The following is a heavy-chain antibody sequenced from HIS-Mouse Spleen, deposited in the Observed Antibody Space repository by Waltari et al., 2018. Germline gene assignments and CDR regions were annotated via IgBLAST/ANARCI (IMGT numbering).Heavy chain of an antibody. D-gene: IGHD6-6*01. CDR2: IWYDGSNK. Sequence: QVQLVESGGGVVQPGRSLRLSCAPSGFTFSSYGMHWVRQAPGKGLEWVAVIWYDGSNKYYADSVKGRFTISRDNSRNTLYLQMNSLRAEDTAVYYCARYSSSSGVDYWGQGTLVTVSS. V-gene: IGHV3-33*01. CDR1: GFTFSSYG. CDR3: ARYSSSSGVDY. J-gene: IGHJ4*02.